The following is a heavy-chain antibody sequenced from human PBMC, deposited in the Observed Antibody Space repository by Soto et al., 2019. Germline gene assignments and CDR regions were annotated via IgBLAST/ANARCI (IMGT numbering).Heavy chain of an antibody. V-gene: IGHV3-23*01. CDR1: GFTFSSYA. J-gene: IGHJ2*01. Sequence: EVQLLESGGGLVQPGGSLRLSCAASGFTFSSYAMSWVHQAPGKGLEWVSVVSGSAGSTYYADSVKGRFTISRENSKNTLYLQMTSLRAEDTAVYYCAKDAASGITSFDSWGRGTVVTVSS. D-gene: IGHD3-3*01. CDR2: VSGSAGST. CDR3: AKDAASGITSFDS.